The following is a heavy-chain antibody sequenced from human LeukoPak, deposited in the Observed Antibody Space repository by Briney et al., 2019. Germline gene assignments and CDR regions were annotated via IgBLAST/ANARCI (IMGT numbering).Heavy chain of an antibody. V-gene: IGHV1-3*04. Sequence: ASVKVSCKASGYNFSSYAMHWVRQAPGQRLEWMGWINTGSDNTKYSQKFQGRATITRDTSASTAYMELSSLKSEDTAKYYCARGHSNGWWYYFDYWGQGTLVAVSS. D-gene: IGHD6-19*01. CDR1: GYNFSSYA. J-gene: IGHJ4*02. CDR2: INTGSDNT. CDR3: ARGHSNGWWYYFDY.